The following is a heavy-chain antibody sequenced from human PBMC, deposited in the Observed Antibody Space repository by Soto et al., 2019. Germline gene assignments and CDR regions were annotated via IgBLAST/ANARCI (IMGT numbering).Heavy chain of an antibody. J-gene: IGHJ4*02. D-gene: IGHD7-27*01. V-gene: IGHV4-59*01. CDR3: ARRWGTYFDF. Sequence: SEILSLTCTVSGGSISSYYWSWIRQPPGKGLEWIGYIYYSGSTDYDPSLKSRVTISVDTSKNQFSLKLSSVTAADTAVYYCARRWGTYFDFWGQGTLVTVSS. CDR1: GGSISSYY. CDR2: IYYSGST.